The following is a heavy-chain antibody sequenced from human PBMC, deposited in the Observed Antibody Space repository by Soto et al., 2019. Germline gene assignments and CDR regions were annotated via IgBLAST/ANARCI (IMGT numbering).Heavy chain of an antibody. Sequence: QVQLQQWGAGLLKPSETLSLTCAVYGGSFSGYYWSWIRQPPGKGLAWIGEINHSGSTNYNPSLKSRVTISVDTSKNQFSLKLSSVTAADTAVYYCARGPTYYYGSGSYQNPAAFDYWGQGTLVTVSS. V-gene: IGHV4-34*01. CDR1: GGSFSGYY. CDR3: ARGPTYYYGSGSYQNPAAFDY. CDR2: INHSGST. D-gene: IGHD3-10*01. J-gene: IGHJ4*02.